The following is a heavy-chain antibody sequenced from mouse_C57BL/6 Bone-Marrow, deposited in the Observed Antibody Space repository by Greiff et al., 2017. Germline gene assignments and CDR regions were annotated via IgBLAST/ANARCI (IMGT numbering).Heavy chain of an antibody. D-gene: IGHD2-5*01. Sequence: QVQLQQPGAELVKPGASVKMSCKASGYTFTSYWITWVKQRPGQGLEWIGDIYPGSGSPNYNEKFKSKATLTVDTSSSTAYMQLSSLTSEDSAVYYCAREYYSNYEAWFAYWGQGTLVTVSA. J-gene: IGHJ3*01. CDR3: AREYYSNYEAWFAY. CDR2: IYPGSGSP. CDR1: GYTFTSYW. V-gene: IGHV1-55*01.